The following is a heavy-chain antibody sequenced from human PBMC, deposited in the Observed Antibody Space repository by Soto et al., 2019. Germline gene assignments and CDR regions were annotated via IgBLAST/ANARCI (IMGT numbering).Heavy chain of an antibody. CDR1: GFTFSSYG. CDR2: IWYDGSNK. D-gene: IGHD4-17*01. CDR3: ATTVTTGEPYYYYYYMDV. J-gene: IGHJ6*03. V-gene: IGHV3-33*01. Sequence: GGSLRLSCAASGFTFSSYGMHWVRQAPGKGLEWVAVIWYDGSNKYYADSVKGRFTISRDNSKNTLYLQMNSLRAEDTAVYYCATTVTTGEPYYYYYYMDVWGKGTTVTVSS.